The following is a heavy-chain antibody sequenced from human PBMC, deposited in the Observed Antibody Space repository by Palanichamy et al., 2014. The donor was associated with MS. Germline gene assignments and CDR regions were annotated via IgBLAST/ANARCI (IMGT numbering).Heavy chain of an antibody. V-gene: IGHV4-34*01. CDR1: GGSFSGYY. D-gene: IGHD4-11*01. CDR2: INHSGST. J-gene: IGHJ4*02. CDR3: ARGGQFWAY. Sequence: QVQLQQWGAGLLKPSETLSLTCAVFGGSFSGYYWSWIRQSSGKGLEWIGEINHSGSTNYNPSLKSRVTMSADTSKNQFSLKLRSMTAADTAVYFCARGGQFWAYWGQGTLATVSS.